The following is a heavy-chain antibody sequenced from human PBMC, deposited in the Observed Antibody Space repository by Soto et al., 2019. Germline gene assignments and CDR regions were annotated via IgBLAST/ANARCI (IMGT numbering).Heavy chain of an antibody. Sequence: PGGSLRLSCAASGFTFSSYGMHWVRQAPGKGLEWVAVISYDGSNKYYADSVKGRFTISRDNSKNTLYLQMNSLRAEDTAVYYCAKSPTIFTIFDAFDIWGQGTMVTVSS. CDR1: GFTFSSYG. CDR2: ISYDGSNK. D-gene: IGHD3-9*01. V-gene: IGHV3-30*18. CDR3: AKSPTIFTIFDAFDI. J-gene: IGHJ3*02.